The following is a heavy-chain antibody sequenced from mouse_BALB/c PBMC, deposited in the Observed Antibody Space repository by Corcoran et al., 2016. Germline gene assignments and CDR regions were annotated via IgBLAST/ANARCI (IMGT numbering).Heavy chain of an antibody. V-gene: IGHV1-26*01. J-gene: IGHJ4*01. CDR3: ARSLYGNGAIDY. D-gene: IGHD2-1*01. CDR2: INPYNGAT. Sequence: EVQLQQSGPELVKPGASVKISCKASGYSFTDYYMHWVKHSHVKSLEWIGRINPYNGATSYNQNFKDKASLTVDKSSSTAYMELHSLTSEDSAVYYCARSLYGNGAIDYWGQGTSVTVSS. CDR1: GYSFTDYY.